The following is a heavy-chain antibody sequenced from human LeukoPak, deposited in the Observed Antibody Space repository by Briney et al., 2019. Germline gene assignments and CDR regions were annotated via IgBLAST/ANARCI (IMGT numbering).Heavy chain of an antibody. V-gene: IGHV3-23*01. J-gene: IGHJ4*02. CDR1: GFTFSSYW. D-gene: IGHD2-15*01. Sequence: GGSLRLSCAASGFTFSSYWMSWVRQAPGKGLEWVSAISGSGGSTYYADSVKGRFTISRDNAKNTLYLQMNSLRAEDTAVYYCARVSASSPHLDYWGQGTLVTVSS. CDR3: ARVSASSPHLDY. CDR2: ISGSGGST.